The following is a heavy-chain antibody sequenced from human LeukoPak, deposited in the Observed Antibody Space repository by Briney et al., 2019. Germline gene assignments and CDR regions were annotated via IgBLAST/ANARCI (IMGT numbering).Heavy chain of an antibody. CDR2: INHSGST. D-gene: IGHD3-22*01. Sequence: SETLSLTCAVYGGSFSGYYWSWIRQPPGKGLEWIGEINHSGSTNYNPSLKSRVTISVDTSKNQFSLKLSSVTAADTAVYYCARGIVVVITPHDAFDIWGQGTMVTVSS. J-gene: IGHJ3*02. CDR3: ARGIVVVITPHDAFDI. CDR1: GGSFSGYY. V-gene: IGHV4-34*01.